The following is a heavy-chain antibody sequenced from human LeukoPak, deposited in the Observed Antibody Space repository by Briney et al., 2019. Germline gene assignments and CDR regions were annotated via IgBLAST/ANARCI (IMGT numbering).Heavy chain of an antibody. J-gene: IGHJ4*02. CDR2: SNANGGST. D-gene: IGHD3-22*01. Sequence: GGSLRLSCAASGLTFSSYSMNWVRQAPGKGLEWVSGSNANGGSTAYADSVKGRFTISRDNPRNTLYMQMNSLRAEDTALYYCAIMHPYYDGNGYWVQWGQGTLVTVSS. CDR1: GLTFSSYS. V-gene: IGHV3-23*01. CDR3: AIMHPYYDGNGYWVQ.